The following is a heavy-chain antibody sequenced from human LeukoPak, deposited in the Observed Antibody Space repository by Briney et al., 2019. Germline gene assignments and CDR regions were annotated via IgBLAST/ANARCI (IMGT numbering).Heavy chain of an antibody. V-gene: IGHV1-2*02. CDR3: ASLYYYDSSGYLGL. D-gene: IGHD3-22*01. J-gene: IGHJ4*02. Sequence: VASVKVSCKASGGTFSTYTISWVRQAPGQGLEWMGWINPNSGGTNYAQKFQGRVTMTRDTSISTAYMELSRLRSDDTAVYYCASLYYYDSSGYLGLWGQGTLVTVSS. CDR1: GGTFSTYT. CDR2: INPNSGGT.